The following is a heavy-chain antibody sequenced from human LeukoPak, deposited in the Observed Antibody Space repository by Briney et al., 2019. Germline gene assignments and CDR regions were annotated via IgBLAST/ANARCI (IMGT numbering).Heavy chain of an antibody. D-gene: IGHD3-10*01. CDR3: ARSSGSQINWFDP. Sequence: GESLKISCKGSGYSFTTYWIAWVRQLPGRGLEWMGIIYPGDSDTRYSPSFQGQVTISADKSIYTAYLQWSSLKASDTAMYYCARSSGSQINWFDPWGQGTLVTVSS. CDR2: IYPGDSDT. V-gene: IGHV5-51*01. J-gene: IGHJ5*02. CDR1: GYSFTTYW.